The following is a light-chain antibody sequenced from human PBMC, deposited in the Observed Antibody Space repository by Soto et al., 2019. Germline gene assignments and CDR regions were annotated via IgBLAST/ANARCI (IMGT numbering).Light chain of an antibody. CDR3: QQYHTTPLT. V-gene: IGKV4-1*01. J-gene: IGKJ4*01. CDR1: QNILYTSNNKNY. Sequence: DIVMTQSPDSLAVSLGERATINCKSSQNILYTSNNKNYLAWYQQKPGQPPKLLIYWASTRESGVPDRFSGSGSGTDFSLTISILQAEDAAVYYCQQYHTTPLTFGGGTKVEIK. CDR2: WAS.